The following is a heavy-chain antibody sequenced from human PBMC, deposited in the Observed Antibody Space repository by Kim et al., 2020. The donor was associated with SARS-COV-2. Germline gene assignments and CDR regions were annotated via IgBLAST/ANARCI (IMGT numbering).Heavy chain of an antibody. CDR2: INHSGST. Sequence: SETLSLTCAVYGGSFSGYYWSWIRQPPGKGLEWIGEINHSGSTNYNPSLKSRATISVDTSKNQFSLKLSSVTAADTAVYYCARGTRCSSTSCYLKSWGQGTLVTVSS. CDR3: ARGTRCSSTSCYLKS. J-gene: IGHJ4*02. D-gene: IGHD2-2*01. V-gene: IGHV4-34*01. CDR1: GGSFSGYY.